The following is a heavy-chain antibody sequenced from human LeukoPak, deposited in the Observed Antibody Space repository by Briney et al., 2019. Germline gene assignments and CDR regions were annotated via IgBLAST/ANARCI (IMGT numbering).Heavy chain of an antibody. CDR1: GYTFTGYY. J-gene: IGHJ6*02. Sequence: GASVKVSCKASGYTFTGYYMHWVRQAPGQGLEWMGWINPNSGGTNYAQKFQGRVTMTRDTSISTAYMELSRLRSDDTAVYYCASELVTMVRGGYYYYGMDVWGQGTTVTVSS. CDR2: INPNSGGT. D-gene: IGHD3-10*01. V-gene: IGHV1-2*02. CDR3: ASELVTMVRGGYYYYGMDV.